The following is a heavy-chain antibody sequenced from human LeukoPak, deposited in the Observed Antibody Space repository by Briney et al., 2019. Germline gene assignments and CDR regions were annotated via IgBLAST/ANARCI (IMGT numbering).Heavy chain of an antibody. D-gene: IGHD6-19*01. V-gene: IGHV4-59*08. CDR1: GGSISSYY. CDR3: ARVIAVADY. J-gene: IGHJ4*02. Sequence: SETLSLTCTVSGGSISSYYWSWIRQPPGKGLEWIGYIYYSGSTNYNPSLKSRVTISVDTSKNQFSLKLSSVTAADTAAYYCARVIAVADYWGQGTLVTVSS. CDR2: IYYSGST.